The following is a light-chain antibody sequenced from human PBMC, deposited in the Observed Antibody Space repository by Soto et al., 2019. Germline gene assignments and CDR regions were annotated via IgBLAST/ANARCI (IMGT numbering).Light chain of an antibody. CDR1: QSISNH. V-gene: IGKV1-39*01. J-gene: IGKJ1*01. CDR2: AAS. Sequence: DTQMTQSPSSLSASVEDRVIITCRASQSISNHLNWYQQKPGKAPKLLIFAASSLQSGVPSRFSGSRSGPDFTLTISSLQPEDFATYYCQQSYSSPPTFGQGTKVDI. CDR3: QQSYSSPPT.